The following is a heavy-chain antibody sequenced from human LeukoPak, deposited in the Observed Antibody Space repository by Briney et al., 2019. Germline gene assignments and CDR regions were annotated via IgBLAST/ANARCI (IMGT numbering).Heavy chain of an antibody. CDR2: MNPNSGNT. J-gene: IGHJ4*02. D-gene: IGHD5-24*01. Sequence: GASVKVSYKASGYTFTSYDINWVRQATGQGLEWMGWMNPNSGNTGYAQKFQGRVTMTRNTSISTAYMELSSLRSEDTAVYYCARGGRRRWLQLELYFDYWGQGTLVTVSS. V-gene: IGHV1-8*01. CDR1: GYTFTSYD. CDR3: ARGGRRRWLQLELYFDY.